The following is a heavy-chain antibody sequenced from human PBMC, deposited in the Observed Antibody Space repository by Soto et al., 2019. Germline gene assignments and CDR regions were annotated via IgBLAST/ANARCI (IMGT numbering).Heavy chain of an antibody. D-gene: IGHD5-12*01. Sequence: QVQLQQWGAGLLKPSETLSLTCAVYGGSFSGYYWSWIRQPPGKGLEWIGEINHSGSTNYNPSLKSRVTISVDTSKNQFSLKLSSVTAADTAVYYCASCGPLEMATITAFDIWGQLTMVTVSS. CDR3: ASCGPLEMATITAFDI. V-gene: IGHV4-34*01. J-gene: IGHJ3*02. CDR1: GGSFSGYY. CDR2: INHSGST.